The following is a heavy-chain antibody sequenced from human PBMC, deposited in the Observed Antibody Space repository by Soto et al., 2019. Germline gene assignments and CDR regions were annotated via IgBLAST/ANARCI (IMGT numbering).Heavy chain of an antibody. CDR1: GGSFSSYY. V-gene: IGHV4-59*01. D-gene: IGHD6-19*01. J-gene: IGHJ3*02. CDR2: IYYSGST. CDR3: ARGLGSSGWYSPWDAFDI. Sequence: SETLSLTCAVYGGSFSSYYWSWIRQPPGKGLEWIGYIYYSGSTNYNPSLKSRVTISVDTSKNQFSLKLSSVTAADTAVYYCARGLGSSGWYSPWDAFDIWGQGTMVTVSS.